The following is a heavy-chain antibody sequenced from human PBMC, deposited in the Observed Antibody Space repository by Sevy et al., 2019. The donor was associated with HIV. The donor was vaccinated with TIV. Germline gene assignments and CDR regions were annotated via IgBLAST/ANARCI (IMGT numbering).Heavy chain of an antibody. Sequence: GSLRLSCAVSGFTFGNYAMSWVRQAPGKGLEWVSSITSSGDTTYYTDSVKGRFTISRDNSKNTLYLQMNSLRAEDTVVYFCAKEQGYYYDRTGEYYFDYWGQGTLVTVSS. D-gene: IGHD3-22*01. CDR1: GFTFGNYA. V-gene: IGHV3-23*01. J-gene: IGHJ4*02. CDR3: AKEQGYYYDRTGEYYFDY. CDR2: ITSSGDTT.